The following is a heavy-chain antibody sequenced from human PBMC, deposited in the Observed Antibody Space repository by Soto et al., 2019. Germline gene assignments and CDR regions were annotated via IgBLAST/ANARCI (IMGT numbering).Heavy chain of an antibody. Sequence: GESLKISCKGSGYRFTSYWIGWVRQIPGKGLEWMGIIYPGDSDTRYSPSFQGQVTISADKSISTAYLQWSSLKASDTAMYYCAGALSAVTPYYYGMDVWGQGTTVTVSS. CDR1: GYRFTSYW. J-gene: IGHJ6*02. CDR3: AGALSAVTPYYYGMDV. V-gene: IGHV5-51*01. D-gene: IGHD4-17*01. CDR2: IYPGDSDT.